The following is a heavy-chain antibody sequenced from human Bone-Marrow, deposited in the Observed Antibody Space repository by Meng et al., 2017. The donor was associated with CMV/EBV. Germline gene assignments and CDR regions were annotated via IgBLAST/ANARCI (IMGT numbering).Heavy chain of an antibody. Sequence: GGSLRLSCAASGFTFRTYVMNWVRQAPGKGLEWVSTISSSGASTYYADSVKGRFTISRDNAKNSLYLQMNSLRAEDTAVYYCARAYSSSSSLGRWGQGTLVTVSS. CDR2: ISSSGAST. CDR3: ARAYSSSSSLGR. CDR1: GFTFRTYV. J-gene: IGHJ4*02. D-gene: IGHD6-6*01. V-gene: IGHV3-21*01.